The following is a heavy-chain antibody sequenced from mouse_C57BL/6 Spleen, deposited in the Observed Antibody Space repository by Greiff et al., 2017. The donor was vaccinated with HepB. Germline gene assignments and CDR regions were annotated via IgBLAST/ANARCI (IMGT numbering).Heavy chain of an antibody. CDR1: GYAFSSSW. CDR3: ARGDGTFDD. CDR2: IYPGDGDT. J-gene: IGHJ2*01. V-gene: IGHV1-82*01. Sequence: QVQLQQSGPELVKPGASVKISCKASGYAFSSSWMNWVKQRPGKGLEWIGRIYPGDGDTNYNGKFKGKATLTADKSSSTAYMQLSSLTSEDSAVYFCARGDGTFDDWGQGTTLTVSS. D-gene: IGHD3-3*01.